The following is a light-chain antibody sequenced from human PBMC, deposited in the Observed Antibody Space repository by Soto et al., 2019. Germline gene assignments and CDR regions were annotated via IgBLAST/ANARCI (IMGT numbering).Light chain of an antibody. V-gene: IGKV1-5*01. CDR1: QSVSSW. Sequence: DIQMTQSPSTLSASVGDRVTVTCRASQSVSSWLAWYQQKPGKAPKLLIYDASSLERGVPSRFRGSGSGTQFTLTITSLQPDDFATYYCQQYSGYATFGQWTKVEIK. CDR2: DAS. J-gene: IGKJ1*01. CDR3: QQYSGYAT.